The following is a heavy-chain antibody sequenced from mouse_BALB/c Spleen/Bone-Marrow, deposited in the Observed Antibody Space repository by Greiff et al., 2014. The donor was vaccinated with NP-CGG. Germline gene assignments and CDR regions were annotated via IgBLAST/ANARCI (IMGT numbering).Heavy chain of an antibody. CDR1: GFTFTDYY. V-gene: IGHV7-3*02. Sequence: EVNVVESGGGLVQPGGSLRLSCATSGFTFTDYYMSWVRQPPGKALEWLGFIRNKANGYTTEYSASVKGRFAISRDNSQSILYRQMNTLRAEEKATDYWAREGVYYGNPYWDFDDWGAGTTVTVSS. J-gene: IGHJ1*01. CDR3: AREGVYYGNPYWDFDD. D-gene: IGHD2-1*01. CDR2: IRNKANGYTT.